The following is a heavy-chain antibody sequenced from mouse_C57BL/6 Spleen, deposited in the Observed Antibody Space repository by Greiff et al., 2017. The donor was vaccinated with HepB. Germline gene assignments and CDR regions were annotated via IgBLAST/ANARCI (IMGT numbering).Heavy chain of an antibody. CDR2: ISSGGDYI. Sequence: VQLKESGEGLVKPGGSLKLSCAASGFTFSSYAMSWVRQTPEKRLEWVAYISSGGDYIYYADTVKGRFTISRDNARNTLYLQMSSLKSEDTAMYYCTRGYYGSSYAYYFDYWGQGTTLTVSS. D-gene: IGHD1-1*01. CDR1: GFTFSSYA. J-gene: IGHJ2*01. V-gene: IGHV5-9-1*02. CDR3: TRGYYGSSYAYYFDY.